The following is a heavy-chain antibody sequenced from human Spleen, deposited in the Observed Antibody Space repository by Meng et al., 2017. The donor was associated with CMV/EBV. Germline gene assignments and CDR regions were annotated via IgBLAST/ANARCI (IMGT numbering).Heavy chain of an antibody. D-gene: IGHD3-9*01. CDR3: AREDYYTLTGFYRTRYYSGMDV. J-gene: IGHJ6*02. V-gene: IGHV3-23*01. Sequence: GESLKISCAASGFTFSSYAMHWVRQAPGKGLEWVSSISGSGGGTYYADSVKGRFAISRDNSKNTLYLQMNTLRAEDTAIYYCAREDYYTLTGFYRTRYYSGMDVWGQGTTVTVSS. CDR2: ISGSGGGT. CDR1: GFTFSSYA.